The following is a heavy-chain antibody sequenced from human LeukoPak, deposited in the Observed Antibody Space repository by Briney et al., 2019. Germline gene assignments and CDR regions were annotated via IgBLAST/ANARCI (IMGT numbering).Heavy chain of an antibody. D-gene: IGHD6-13*01. CDR2: INQDGSLN. Sequence: GGSLRLSCAASGFTFSTYWMSWVRQAPGEGLEWVANINQDGSLNYSVDSVKGRFIISRDNAKNSLYLQINGLRAEDTGLYYCVRDPPIDNSWYPDYWGHGTLVTVSS. CDR3: VRDPPIDNSWYPDY. V-gene: IGHV3-7*01. J-gene: IGHJ4*01. CDR1: GFTFSTYW.